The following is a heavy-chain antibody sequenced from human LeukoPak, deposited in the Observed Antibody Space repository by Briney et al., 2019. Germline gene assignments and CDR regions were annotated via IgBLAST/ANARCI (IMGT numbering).Heavy chain of an antibody. J-gene: IGHJ4*02. Sequence: SETLSLTCTVSGGSISSSSYYWGWIRQPPGKGLEWIGSIYYSGSTYYNPSLKSRVTISVDTSKNQFSLKLSSVTAADTAVYYCARRSTSNLAFDYWGQGTLVTVSS. CDR1: GGSISSSSYY. V-gene: IGHV4-39*01. D-gene: IGHD2-2*01. CDR3: ARRSTSNLAFDY. CDR2: IYYSGST.